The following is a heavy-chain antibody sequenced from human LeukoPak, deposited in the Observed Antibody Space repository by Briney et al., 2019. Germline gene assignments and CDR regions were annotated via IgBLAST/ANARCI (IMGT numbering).Heavy chain of an antibody. D-gene: IGHD2-2*01. J-gene: IGHJ5*02. Sequence: SVKVSCKASGGTFSSYAISWVRQAPGQGLEWMGGIIPIFGTANYAQKFQGRVTITADKSTSTAYMELSSLRSEDTAVYYCARIRLGYCSSTSCLTLGFDPWGQGTLVTVSS. V-gene: IGHV1-69*06. CDR3: ARIRLGYCSSTSCLTLGFDP. CDR2: IIPIFGTA. CDR1: GGTFSSYA.